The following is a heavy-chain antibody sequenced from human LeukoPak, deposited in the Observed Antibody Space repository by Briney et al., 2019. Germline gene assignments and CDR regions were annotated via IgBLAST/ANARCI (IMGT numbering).Heavy chain of an antibody. CDR1: GGSISSYY. J-gene: IGHJ4*02. CDR3: ARDSPYCDILTGYYKGGYFDY. V-gene: IGHV4-59*01. CDR2: IYYSGST. D-gene: IGHD3-9*01. Sequence: SETLSLTCTVSGGSISSYYWSWIRQPPGKGLEWIGYIYYSGSTNYNPSLKSRVTISVDTSKNQFSLKLSSVTAADTAVYYCARDSPYCDILTGYYKGGYFDYWGQGTLVTVSS.